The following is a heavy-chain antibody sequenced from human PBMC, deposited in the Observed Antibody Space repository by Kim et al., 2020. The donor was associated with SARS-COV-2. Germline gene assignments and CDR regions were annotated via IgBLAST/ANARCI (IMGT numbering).Heavy chain of an antibody. CDR2: IYYSGST. D-gene: IGHD3-22*01. CDR3: ARDYYDSSGYQWAFDI. V-gene: IGHV4-31*03. J-gene: IGHJ3*02. CDR1: GGSISSGGYY. Sequence: SETLSLTCTVSGGSISSGGYYWSWIRQHPGKGLEWIGYIYYSGSTYYNPSLKSRVTISVDTSKNQFSLKLSSVTAADTAVYYCARDYYDSSGYQWAFDIWGQGTMVTVSS.